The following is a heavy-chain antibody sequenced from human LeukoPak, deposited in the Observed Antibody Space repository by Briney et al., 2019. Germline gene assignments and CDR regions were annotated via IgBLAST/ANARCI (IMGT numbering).Heavy chain of an antibody. CDR3: ARTVGANTYLDN. D-gene: IGHD1-26*01. CDR2: ISSSGST. CDR1: GGSISRYY. J-gene: IGHJ4*02. Sequence: SETLSLTCTVSGGSISRYYWSWIRQPPGKGLEWIGYISSSGSTKYNPSLKGRVTISVDTSKNQFSLSLRSVTDADTAVYYCARTVGANTYLDNWGQGTLVTVSS. V-gene: IGHV4-59*01.